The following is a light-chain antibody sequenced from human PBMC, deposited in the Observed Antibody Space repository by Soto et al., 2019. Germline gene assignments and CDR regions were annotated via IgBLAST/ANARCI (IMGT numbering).Light chain of an antibody. CDR2: VAS. J-gene: IGKJ4*01. V-gene: IGKV3-15*01. CDR3: QQYNVWPLT. Sequence: EIVMTQSPATLSVSPGERATLSCRASQSVSSNLAWYQQKPGQTPKLLIYVASTRATGIPARFSGSGSETEFTLTISSLQSEDFAVSYCQQYNVWPLTFGGGTKVEFK. CDR1: QSVSSN.